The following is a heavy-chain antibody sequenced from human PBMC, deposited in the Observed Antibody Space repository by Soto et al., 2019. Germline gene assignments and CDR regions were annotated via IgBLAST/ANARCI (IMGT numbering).Heavy chain of an antibody. CDR1: GGSFSGYY. CDR2: INHSGST. CDR3: ARGNPQVAVPGLDY. J-gene: IGHJ4*02. V-gene: IGHV4-34*01. D-gene: IGHD6-19*01. Sequence: QVQLQQWGAGLLKPSETLSLTCAVYGGSFSGYYWSWIRQPPGKGLEWIGEINHSGSTNYNPSLKSRVTISVDTSKNQCSLKLSSVTAAGTAVYYCARGNPQVAVPGLDYWCQGTLVTVSS.